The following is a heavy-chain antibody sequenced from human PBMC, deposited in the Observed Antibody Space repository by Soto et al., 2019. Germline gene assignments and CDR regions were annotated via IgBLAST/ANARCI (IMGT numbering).Heavy chain of an antibody. CDR3: ASDIPSCGRSDNWLDG. CDR2: IDHSGST. J-gene: IGHJ5*02. D-gene: IGHD2-15*01. Sequence: TLSLTCTVSGGYMSRDDHYWSWIRQPPGKGLEWIGYIDHSGSTHYNPTLKSRVTISVDTSKNQLYLNLSTMTAADTTVYSCASDIPSCGRSDNWLDGFGQGLVVTGSS. V-gene: IGHV4-30-4*01. CDR1: GGYMSRDDHY.